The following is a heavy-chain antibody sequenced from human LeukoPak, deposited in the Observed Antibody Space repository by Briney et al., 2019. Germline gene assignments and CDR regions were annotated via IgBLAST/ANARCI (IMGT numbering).Heavy chain of an antibody. J-gene: IGHJ5*02. CDR2: INPNSGGT. CDR3: AIPYYYDSSGQGWFDP. D-gene: IGHD3-22*01. Sequence: ASVKVSCKASGYTFTGYYMHWVRQAPGQGLEWMGWINPNSGGTNYAQKFQDRVTMTRDTSISTAYMELSRLRSDDTAVYYCAIPYYYDSSGQGWFDPWGQGTLVTVSS. CDR1: GYTFTGYY. V-gene: IGHV1-2*02.